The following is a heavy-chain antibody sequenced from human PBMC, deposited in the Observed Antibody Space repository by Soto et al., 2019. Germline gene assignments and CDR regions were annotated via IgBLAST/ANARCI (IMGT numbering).Heavy chain of an antibody. CDR3: AKMPNYYDSSGLWSGMDV. CDR1: GGSISSSSYY. CDR2: INYSGST. Sequence: SETLSLTCTVSGGSISSSSYYWGWIRQPPGKGLEWIGYINYSGSTNYNPSLKSRITISVDTSKNQFSLKLSSVTAADTAVYYCAKMPNYYDSSGLWSGMDVWGQGTTVTVSS. V-gene: IGHV4-61*05. D-gene: IGHD3-22*01. J-gene: IGHJ6*02.